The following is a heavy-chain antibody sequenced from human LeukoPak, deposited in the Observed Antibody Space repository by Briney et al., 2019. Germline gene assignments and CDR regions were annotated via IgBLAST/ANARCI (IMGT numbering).Heavy chain of an antibody. CDR3: AREYCTNGVCYMYYFDY. CDR1: GGSISSYY. Sequence: PSETLSLTCTVSGGSISSYYWSWIRQPPGKGLEWIGYIYYSGSTNYNPSLKSRVTISVDTSKNQFSLKLSSVTAADTAVYYCAREYCTNGVCYMYYFDYWGQGTLVTVSS. CDR2: IYYSGST. V-gene: IGHV4-59*12. D-gene: IGHD2-8*01. J-gene: IGHJ4*02.